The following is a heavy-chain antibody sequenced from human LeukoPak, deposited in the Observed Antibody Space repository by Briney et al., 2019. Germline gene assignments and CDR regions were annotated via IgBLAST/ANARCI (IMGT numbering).Heavy chain of an antibody. CDR1: GFTLSANY. D-gene: IGHD3-10*01. V-gene: IGHV3-53*01. Sequence: GESLKISCAASGFTLSANYMSWVRQAPGEGLEWVSVIYSGGTTVYADSVKGRFTISRDTSKNTLSLQMNSLRVEDTAIYYCARARIGYMDVWGKGTSVIVSS. CDR2: IYSGGTT. CDR3: ARARIGYMDV. J-gene: IGHJ6*03.